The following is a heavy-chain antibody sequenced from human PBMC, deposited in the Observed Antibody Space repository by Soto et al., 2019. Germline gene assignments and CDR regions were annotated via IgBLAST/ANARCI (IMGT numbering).Heavy chain of an antibody. CDR3: AREENCSDGICYSEYFQR. V-gene: IGHV1-46*01. D-gene: IGHD2-15*01. J-gene: IGHJ1*01. CDR2: VNPSCGST. CDR1: GYIFTAYS. Sequence: QVQLVQSGAEVKKPGASVKVSCKASGYIFTAYSMHWVRQAPGQGLEWMGVVNPSCGSTNYAQKFQGRITMTRDTSTSTVYMDLSSLTSEDTAVYYCAREENCSDGICYSEYFQRWGQGTLVTVSS.